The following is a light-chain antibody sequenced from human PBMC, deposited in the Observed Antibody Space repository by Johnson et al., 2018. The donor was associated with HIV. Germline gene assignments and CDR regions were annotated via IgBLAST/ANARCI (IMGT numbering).Light chain of an antibody. CDR3: GTWDSGLTTNYV. J-gene: IGLJ1*01. CDR1: ALPKKY. V-gene: IGLV3-16*01. Sequence: VLTQPPSVSVSLGQMARITCSGEALPKKYAYWYQQKPGQFPVLVIYKDSERPSGIPERFSGSSSGTIVTLTITGLQTGDEADYYCGTWDSGLTTNYVFGTGTKVTVL. CDR2: KDS.